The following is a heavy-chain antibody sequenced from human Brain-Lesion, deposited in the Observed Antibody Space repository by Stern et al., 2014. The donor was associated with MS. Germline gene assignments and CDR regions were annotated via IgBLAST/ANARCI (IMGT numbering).Heavy chain of an antibody. CDR1: GYIFTGYY. CDR3: ARDQRGITIFGVVTDYYYLGMDV. CDR2: INPNNGGT. V-gene: IGHV1-2*02. J-gene: IGHJ6*02. Sequence: VQLVESGAEVKKPGASVKVSCKTSGYIFTGYYIHWVRQAPGKGLEWMAWINPNNGGTKYAQKFQGRVTMSRDTSISTAYVELSSLTSDDTAVYYCARDQRGITIFGVVTDYYYLGMDVWGQGTTVTVSS. D-gene: IGHD3-3*01.